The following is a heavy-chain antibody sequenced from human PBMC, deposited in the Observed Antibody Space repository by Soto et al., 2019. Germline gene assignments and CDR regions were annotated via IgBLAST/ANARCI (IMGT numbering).Heavy chain of an antibody. CDR3: ARSFSDSYYDLDF. D-gene: IGHD1-26*01. CDR1: GGSVNTISYY. J-gene: IGHJ4*02. Sequence: SETLSLTCTVSGGSVNTISYYWSWVRQTPRKGLEWIGYIYHSGSTNYNPSLKSRVTISVHTSKAQFSLSLSSVTAADTAFYYCARSFSDSYYDLDFWGQGTLVTVSS. CDR2: IYHSGST. V-gene: IGHV4-61*01.